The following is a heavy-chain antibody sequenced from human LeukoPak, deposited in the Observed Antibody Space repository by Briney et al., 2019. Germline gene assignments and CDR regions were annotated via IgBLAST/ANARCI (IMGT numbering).Heavy chain of an antibody. Sequence: SETLSLTCAVSGGSISSSNWRSWVRQPPGKGLEWIGEIYHSGSTYYNPSLKSRVTISVDTSKDQFSLKLSSVTAADTAVYYCARTRYYYNSRSYGAPYYFDYWGQGTLVTVSS. D-gene: IGHD3-10*01. CDR1: GGSISSSNW. J-gene: IGHJ4*02. CDR2: IYHSGST. V-gene: IGHV4-4*02. CDR3: ARTRYYYNSRSYGAPYYFDY.